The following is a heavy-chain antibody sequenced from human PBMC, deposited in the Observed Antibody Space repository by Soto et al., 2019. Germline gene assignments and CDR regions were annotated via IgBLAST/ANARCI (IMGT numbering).Heavy chain of an antibody. CDR1: GGSVSSGSYY. V-gene: IGHV4-61*01. CDR3: MSFTPPYSSSSSDRDY. J-gene: IGHJ4*02. D-gene: IGHD6-6*01. Sequence: SETLSLTYTVSGGSVSSGSYYWSWIRQPPGKGLEWIGYIYYSGSTNYNPSLKSRVTISVDTSKNQFSLKLSSVTAADTAVYYCMSFTPPYSSSSSDRDYWGQGTLVTVSS. CDR2: IYYSGST.